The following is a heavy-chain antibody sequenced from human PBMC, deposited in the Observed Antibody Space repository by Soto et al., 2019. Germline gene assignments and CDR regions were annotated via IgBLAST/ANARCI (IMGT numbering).Heavy chain of an antibody. V-gene: IGHV3-48*01. CDR1: GFTFSSYS. J-gene: IGHJ4*02. CDR3: ARDPSLLPFDY. CDR2: ISSSSSTI. Sequence: GGSLRLSCAASGFTFSSYSMNWVRQAPGKGLEWVSYISSSSSTIYYADSVKGRFTISRDNAKNSLYLQMNSLRAEDTAVYYCARDPSLLPFDYWGQGTLVTVSS.